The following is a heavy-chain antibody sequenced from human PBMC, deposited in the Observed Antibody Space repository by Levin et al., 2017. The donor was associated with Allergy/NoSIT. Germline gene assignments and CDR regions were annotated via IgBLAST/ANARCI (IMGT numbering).Heavy chain of an antibody. CDR3: VREGGTFWSDNWVTNDGMDV. Sequence: PGGSLRLSCEASGFAFRSYTMNWVRQAPGRGLEWVSSISSTSTYIYYADSVKGRFTISRDNAKSSLHLQMDFLRVDDTAIYYCVREGGTFWSDNWVTNDGMDVWGQGTTVTVSS. J-gene: IGHJ6*02. CDR2: ISSTSTYI. V-gene: IGHV3-21*01. D-gene: IGHD3-3*01. CDR1: GFAFRSYT.